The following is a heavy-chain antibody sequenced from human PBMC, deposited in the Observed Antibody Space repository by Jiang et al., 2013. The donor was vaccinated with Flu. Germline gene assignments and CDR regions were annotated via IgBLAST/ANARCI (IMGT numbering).Heavy chain of an antibody. J-gene: IGHJ4*02. Sequence: GGSLRLSCAASGFTFSTYVINWVRQAPGRGLEWVSGISGFGTDTYYADSVKGRFTISRDNSKNMVFLQMNSLRGEDTAVYYCAKVRSRLITPFDYWGQGTLVTVSS. V-gene: IGHV3-23*01. CDR2: ISGFGTDT. CDR1: GFTFSTYV. CDR3: AKVRSRLITPFDY. D-gene: IGHD3-22*01.